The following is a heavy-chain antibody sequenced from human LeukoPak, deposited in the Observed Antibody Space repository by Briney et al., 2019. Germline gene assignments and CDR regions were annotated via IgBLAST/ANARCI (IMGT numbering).Heavy chain of an antibody. CDR3: AREDHSNYEY. J-gene: IGHJ4*02. V-gene: IGHV3-7*01. D-gene: IGHD4-11*01. CDR2: IKQGGTEK. Sequence: PGGSLRLSCAASGFTFSSYWMSWVRQAPGKGLEWVASIKQGGTEKYYVDSVKGRLTISKDNAKNSLYLQMNSLRAEDTAVYYCAREDHSNYEYWGQGTLVTVSS. CDR1: GFTFSSYW.